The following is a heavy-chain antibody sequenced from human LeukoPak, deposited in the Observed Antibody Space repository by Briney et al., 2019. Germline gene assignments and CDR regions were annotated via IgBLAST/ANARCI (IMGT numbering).Heavy chain of an antibody. CDR3: ARSTVTAAIDY. D-gene: IGHD4-17*01. V-gene: IGHV3-11*01. J-gene: IGHJ4*02. Sequence: GGSLRLSCAASGFSFSDYHMRWIRQAPGKGLEWVSYISLSGSTRYYADSVKGRFTISRDNAKNSLYLQMNSLRVEDTAAYYCARSTVTAAIDYWGQGTLVTVSS. CDR2: ISLSGSTR. CDR1: GFSFSDYH.